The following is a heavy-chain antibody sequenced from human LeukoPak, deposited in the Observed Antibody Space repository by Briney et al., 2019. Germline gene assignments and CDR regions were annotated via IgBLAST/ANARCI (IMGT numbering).Heavy chain of an antibody. J-gene: IGHJ4*02. D-gene: IGHD4-17*01. CDR1: GFTFDDYA. V-gene: IGHV3-9*01. CDR2: ISWNSGSI. CDR3: ARDDTVTIFGY. Sequence: GGSLRLSCATSGFTFDDYAMHWVRQAPGKGLEWVSGISWNSGSIGYADSVKGRFTISRDNAKNSLYLQMNSLRAEDTAVYYCARDDTVTIFGYWGQGTLVTVSS.